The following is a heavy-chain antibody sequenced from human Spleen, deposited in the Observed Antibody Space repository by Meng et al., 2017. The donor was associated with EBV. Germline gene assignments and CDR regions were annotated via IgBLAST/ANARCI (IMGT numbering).Heavy chain of an antibody. J-gene: IGHJ4*02. D-gene: IGHD1-14*01. CDR1: EFSFSTYW. CDR3: SRDLAGPRDY. V-gene: IGHV3-74*01. CDR2: INEDGTTT. Sequence: PLVESGGAFVQPGGSLRLSCAASEFSFSTYWMHWVRQAPGEGLAWVSRINEDGTTTNYADSVTGRFTIYRDNAKNTLYLQMNGLRVEDTATYYCSRDLAGPRDYWGQGTLVTVSS.